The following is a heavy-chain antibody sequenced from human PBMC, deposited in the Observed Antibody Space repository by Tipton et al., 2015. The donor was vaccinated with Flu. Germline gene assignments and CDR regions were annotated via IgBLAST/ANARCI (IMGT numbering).Heavy chain of an antibody. D-gene: IGHD3-3*01. Sequence: QLVQSGAEVKKPGASVKVSCKASGYTFSNYGFSWVRQAPGQGLEWMGWISPYNGDTNFAQKFQGRVTMTTDTSTTTAYMELRSLRSDDTAVYYCARDADITIFGVDTNNPFQPWGQGTLVTVSS. CDR3: ARDADITIFGVDTNNPFQP. CDR1: GYTFSNYG. CDR2: ISPYNGDT. J-gene: IGHJ1*01. V-gene: IGHV1-18*01.